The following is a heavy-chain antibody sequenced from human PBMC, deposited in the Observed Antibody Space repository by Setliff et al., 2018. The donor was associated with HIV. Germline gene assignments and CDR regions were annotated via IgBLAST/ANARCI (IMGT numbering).Heavy chain of an antibody. D-gene: IGHD3-10*01. CDR1: GFTFTNYG. Sequence: GGSLRLSCAASGFTFTNYGMSWVRQAPGKGLEWVGRIKSKTDGETEDYAAPVKGRFTISRDDSRSTLYLQMNSLITEDTALYYCTTAVAQNWYGSGNENYWGQGTLVTVSS. J-gene: IGHJ4*02. V-gene: IGHV3-15*01. CDR2: IKSKTDGETE. CDR3: TTAVAQNWYGSGNENY.